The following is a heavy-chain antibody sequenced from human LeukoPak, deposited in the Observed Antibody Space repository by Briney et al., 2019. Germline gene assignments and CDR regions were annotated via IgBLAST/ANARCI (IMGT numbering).Heavy chain of an antibody. Sequence: SETLSLTCTVSGGSISSYYWSLIRQPPGKGLEWIGYIYYSGSTNYNPSLKSRVTISVDTSKNQFSLKLSSVTAADTAVYYCARLGLQAAARNYYYGMDVWGQGTTVTVSS. J-gene: IGHJ6*02. CDR2: IYYSGST. V-gene: IGHV4-59*08. CDR1: GGSISSYY. CDR3: ARLGLQAAARNYYYGMDV. D-gene: IGHD6-13*01.